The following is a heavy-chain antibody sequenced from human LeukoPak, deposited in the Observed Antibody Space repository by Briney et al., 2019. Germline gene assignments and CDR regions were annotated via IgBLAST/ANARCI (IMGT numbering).Heavy chain of an antibody. CDR1: GGSISSYY. CDR3: ARLPSIAAPFDY. Sequence: SETLSLTCTVSGGSISSYYWSWIRQPPGKGLEWLGYIYTSGSTNYNPSLKSRVTLSVDTFKNQFSLKLSSVTAADTAVYYCARLPSIAAPFDYWGQGTLVTVSS. J-gene: IGHJ4*02. D-gene: IGHD6-6*01. V-gene: IGHV4-4*09. CDR2: IYTSGST.